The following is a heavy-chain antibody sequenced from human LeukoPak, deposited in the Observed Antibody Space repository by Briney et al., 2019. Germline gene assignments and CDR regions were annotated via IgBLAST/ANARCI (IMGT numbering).Heavy chain of an antibody. CDR2: ISRGSDHI. J-gene: IGHJ4*02. Sequence: GGSLRLSCAASGFTFNNYWMTWVRQAPGKGLEWVSSISRGSDHIFYADSMKGRFTISRDNAKNSLYLQMNSLGAEDTAVYYCARPYDTRGYFPDYWGQGTLVTVSS. CDR3: ARPYDTRGYFPDY. D-gene: IGHD3-22*01. V-gene: IGHV3-21*01. CDR1: GFTFNNYW.